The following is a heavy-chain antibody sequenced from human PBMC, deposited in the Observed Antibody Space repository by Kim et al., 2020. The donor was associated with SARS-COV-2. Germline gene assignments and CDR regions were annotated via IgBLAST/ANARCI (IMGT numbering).Heavy chain of an antibody. J-gene: IGHJ5*02. CDR1: GGSFTSRNYY. CDR2: ISSSGCT. D-gene: IGHD3-9*01. V-gene: IGHV4-30-4*01. Sequence: SETLSLTCTVSGGSFTSRNYYWSWIRQPPGTGLEWIVFISSSGCTYYTPSRKSRVTMSGDTSTNQLSLNFRSLTAAGTAVYYCARTRWRGTGYSKCFDGWGRGSLLTV. CDR3: ARTRWRGTGYSKCFDG.